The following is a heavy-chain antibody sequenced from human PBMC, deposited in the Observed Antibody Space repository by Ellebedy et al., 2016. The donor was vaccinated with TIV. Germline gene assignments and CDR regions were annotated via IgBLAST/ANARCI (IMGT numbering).Heavy chain of an antibody. CDR2: IYTSGST. CDR3: VRDRAPYYGSGNFYPYNCFDP. D-gene: IGHD3-10*01. Sequence: SETLSLTCTVSGASISHYYWSWIRQPAGKGLEWIGRIYTSGSTNYNPSLRSRVTVSRNTSKNQMSLKLTPVTAADTAIYYCVRDRAPYYGSGNFYPYNCFDPWGQGTLVTVSS. J-gene: IGHJ5*02. V-gene: IGHV4-4*07. CDR1: GASISHYY.